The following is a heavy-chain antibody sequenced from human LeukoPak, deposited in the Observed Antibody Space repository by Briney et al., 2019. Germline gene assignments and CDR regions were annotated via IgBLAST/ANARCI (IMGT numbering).Heavy chain of an antibody. CDR2: FYYSGST. Sequence: SETLSLTCTVSGGSISSGSYYWGWIRQPPGKGLEWIGSFYYSGSTYYNPSLKSRDTISVDTSKNQFSLKLSSVTAADTAVYYCASIVSSGWADYWGQGTLVTVSS. CDR3: ASIVSSGWADY. D-gene: IGHD6-19*01. CDR1: GGSISSGSYY. J-gene: IGHJ4*02. V-gene: IGHV4-39*01.